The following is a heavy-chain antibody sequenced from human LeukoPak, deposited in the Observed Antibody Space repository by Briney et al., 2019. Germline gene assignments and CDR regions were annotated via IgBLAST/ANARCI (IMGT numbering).Heavy chain of an antibody. V-gene: IGHV3-33*01. J-gene: IGHJ4*02. CDR3: ARDGGWFGESLGSYFDY. CDR2: IWYDGSNK. D-gene: IGHD3-10*01. Sequence: GGSLRLSCAASGFTFSSYGMHWVRQAPGKGLEWVAVIWYDGSNKYYADSVKGRFTISRDNSKNTLYLQMNSLRAEDTAVYYCARDGGWFGESLGSYFDYWGQGTLVTVSS. CDR1: GFTFSSYG.